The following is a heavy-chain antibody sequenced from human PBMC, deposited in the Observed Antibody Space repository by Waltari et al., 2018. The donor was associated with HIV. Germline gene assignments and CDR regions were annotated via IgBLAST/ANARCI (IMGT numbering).Heavy chain of an antibody. Sequence: QVHLVESGGGVVQPGRSLRLSCEGSGFIFSNYGIHWVRQAPGKGLEWVAVIWHDGSQTSYGDSVRGRFSISRDNSKNTAYLQMNSLRAEDTAAYYCALSGVDGQPMWGQGTLVSVSS. CDR3: ALSGVDGQPM. CDR1: GFIFSNYG. CDR2: IWHDGSQT. V-gene: IGHV3-33*01. D-gene: IGHD3-3*01. J-gene: IGHJ4*02.